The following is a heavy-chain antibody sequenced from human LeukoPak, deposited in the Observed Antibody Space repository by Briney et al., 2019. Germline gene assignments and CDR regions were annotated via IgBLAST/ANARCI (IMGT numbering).Heavy chain of an antibody. CDR2: IYYSGST. V-gene: IGHV4-59*01. Sequence: SETLSLTCTVSGGSISSYYRSWIRQPPGKGLEWIGYIYYSGSTNYNPSLKSRVTISVDTSKNQFSLKLSSVTAADMAVYYCARGSYQFDYWGQGTLVTVSS. D-gene: IGHD1-26*01. CDR1: GGSISSYY. J-gene: IGHJ4*02. CDR3: ARGSYQFDY.